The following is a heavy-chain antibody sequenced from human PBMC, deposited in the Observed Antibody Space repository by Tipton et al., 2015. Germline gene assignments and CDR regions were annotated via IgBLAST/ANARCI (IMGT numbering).Heavy chain of an antibody. CDR2: IYDSGIT. CDR1: GGSISHYY. J-gene: IGHJ5*02. CDR3: ARFNCGGDCYSYRGWFDP. V-gene: IGHV4-59*07. Sequence: TLSLTCTVSGGSISHYYWSWIRQPPGKGLEWIGHIYDSGITNHNPSLKSRVTISIDTSKNLFSLKLSSVTAADMAVYYCARFNCGGDCYSYRGWFDPWGQGTLVTVSS. D-gene: IGHD2-21*02.